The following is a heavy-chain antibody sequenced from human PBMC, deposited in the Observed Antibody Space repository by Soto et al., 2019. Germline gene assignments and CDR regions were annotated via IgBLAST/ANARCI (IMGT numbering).Heavy chain of an antibody. CDR2: IYPADFDI. Sequence: PGASLKISCKTSGYSFTSYWIAWVRQMPGKGLDWVGIIYPADFDIRYSPSLQGQVTISADRSISTAYLQWSRLKASDTAMYYCATGPNLFFESWGQGTRVTVCS. J-gene: IGHJ4*02. CDR1: GYSFTSYW. CDR3: ATGPNLFFES. V-gene: IGHV5-51*01. D-gene: IGHD1-1*01.